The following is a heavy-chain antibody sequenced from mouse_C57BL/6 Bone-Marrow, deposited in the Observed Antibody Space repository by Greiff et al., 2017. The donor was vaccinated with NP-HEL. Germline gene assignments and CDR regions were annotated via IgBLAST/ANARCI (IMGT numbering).Heavy chain of an antibody. CDR2: INPSNGGT. J-gene: IGHJ4*01. CDR3: ARGGYYYAMDY. Sequence: VQLQQPGTELVKPGASVKLSCKASGYTFTSYWMHWVKQRPGQGLEWIGNINPSNGGTNYNEKFKSKATLTVDKSSSTASMQLSSLTSDDSAVYYCARGGYYYAMDYWGQGTSVTVSS. CDR1: GYTFTSYW. V-gene: IGHV1-53*01. D-gene: IGHD2-2*01.